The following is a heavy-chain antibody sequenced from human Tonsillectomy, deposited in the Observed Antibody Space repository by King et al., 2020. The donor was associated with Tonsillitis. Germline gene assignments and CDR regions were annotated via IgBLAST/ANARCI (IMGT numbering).Heavy chain of an antibody. CDR3: AGGPTGDGDVDNWFDP. CDR1: GGSVSSGSYY. CDR2: IYYSGST. Sequence: QLQESGPGLVKPSETLSLPCTVSGGSVSSGSYYWSWIRPPPGKGLEWIGYIYYSGSTNYNPSLKSRVTIAVDTSKNKFSLKLGSVTAADTAVYYCAGGPTGDGDVDNWFDPWGQGTLVTVSS. D-gene: IGHD4-17*01. J-gene: IGHJ5*02. V-gene: IGHV4-61*01.